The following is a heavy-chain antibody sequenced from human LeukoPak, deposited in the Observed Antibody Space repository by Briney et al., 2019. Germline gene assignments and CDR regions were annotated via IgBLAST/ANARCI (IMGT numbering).Heavy chain of an antibody. V-gene: IGHV4-39*01. CDR2: IYYSGST. CDR3: ARGETKAAPFDY. CDR1: GGSISSSSYY. J-gene: IGHJ4*02. D-gene: IGHD3-16*01. Sequence: PETLSLTCTVSGGSISSSSYYWGWIRQPPGKGLEWIGSIYYSGSTYYNPPLKSRVTISVDTSKNQFSLKLSSVTAADTAVYYCARGETKAAPFDYWGQGTLVTVSS.